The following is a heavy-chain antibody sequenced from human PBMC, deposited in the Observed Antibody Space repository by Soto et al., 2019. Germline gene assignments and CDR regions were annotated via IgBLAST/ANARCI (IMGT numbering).Heavy chain of an antibody. J-gene: IGHJ4*02. Sequence: SETLSLTCAVSGGSISSSNWWSWVRQPPGKGLEWIGEINHSGSTNYNPSLKSRVTISVDTSKNQVSLKLTSVTVADTAVYFCANQRSREGYNFIEYWGQGIQVTVS. V-gene: IGHV4-4*02. CDR3: ANQRSREGYNFIEY. CDR1: GGSISSSNW. D-gene: IGHD5-12*01. CDR2: INHSGST.